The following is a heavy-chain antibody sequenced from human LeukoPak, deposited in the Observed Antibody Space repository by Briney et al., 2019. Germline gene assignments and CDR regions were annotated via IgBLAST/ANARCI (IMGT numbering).Heavy chain of an antibody. J-gene: IGHJ4*02. CDR3: VRVAKERVGGVYYFDY. V-gene: IGHV3-13*01. Sequence: PGGSLRLSCAASGFTFSDYDMHWVRQATGKGLEWVSAIGTAGDTYYTGSVKGRFTISRENAKNSLYLQMNSLRAGDTAVYYCVRVAKERVGGVYYFDYWGQGTSVTVSS. CDR1: GFTFSDYD. CDR2: IGTAGDT. D-gene: IGHD1-1*01.